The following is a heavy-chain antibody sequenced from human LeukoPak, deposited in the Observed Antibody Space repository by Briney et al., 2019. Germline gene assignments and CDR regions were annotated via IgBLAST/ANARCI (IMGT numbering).Heavy chain of an antibody. J-gene: IGHJ4*02. CDR2: ISGSGGST. V-gene: IGHV3-23*01. CDR3: AKTAGIQLWLSDSIDY. D-gene: IGHD5-18*01. CDR1: GFTFSSYA. Sequence: PGGSLRLSCAASGFTFSSYAMSWVRQAPGKGLEWVSAISGSGGSTYYADSVKGRFTISRDNSKNTLYLQMNSLRAEDTAVYYCAKTAGIQLWLSDSIDYWGQGTLVTVSS.